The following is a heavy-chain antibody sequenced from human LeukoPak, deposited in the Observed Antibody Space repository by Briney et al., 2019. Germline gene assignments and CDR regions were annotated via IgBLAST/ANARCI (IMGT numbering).Heavy chain of an antibody. Sequence: GASVKVSCKASGYTFTGYYMHWVRQAPGQGLEWMGWINPNSGGTNYAQKFQGWVTMTRDTSISTAYMELSRLRSDDTAVYCCARGMPGDTAMFLFDYWGQGTLVTVSS. CDR3: ARGMPGDTAMFLFDY. CDR2: INPNSGGT. CDR1: GYTFTGYY. V-gene: IGHV1-2*04. D-gene: IGHD5-18*01. J-gene: IGHJ4*02.